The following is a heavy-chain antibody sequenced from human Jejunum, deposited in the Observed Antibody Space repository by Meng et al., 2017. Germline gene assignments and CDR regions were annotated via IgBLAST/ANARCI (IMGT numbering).Heavy chain of an antibody. CDR1: GYTFGTYL. CDR3: ARDMYGDNGAHFDF. CDR2: LNTDYGDT. V-gene: IGHV1-3*04. Sequence: VQLGEAGPGVEKAGASVTFSCKASGYTFGTYLIHWMRQAPGQGLELVGWLNTDYGDTKYSQKFQGRVTFTRDTSATTAYMELSSLGSEDTAVYFCARDMYGDNGAHFDFWGQGTLVTVSS. D-gene: IGHD4-17*01. J-gene: IGHJ4*02.